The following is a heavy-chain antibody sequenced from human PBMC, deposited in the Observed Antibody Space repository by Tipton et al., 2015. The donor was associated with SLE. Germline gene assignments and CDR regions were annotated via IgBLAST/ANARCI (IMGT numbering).Heavy chain of an antibody. V-gene: IGHV4-34*01. D-gene: IGHD2-15*01. CDR1: GGSFSGHY. CDR2: INQSGST. Sequence: LRLSCAVYGGSFSGHYWSWIRQPPGKGLEWIGEINQSGSTNYNPSLKSRVTISVDTSKNRFSLKLRAVTAADTAVYYCAGAWQGYCSGGTCYVLDYWGQGTLVTVSS. CDR3: AGAWQGYCSGGTCYVLDY. J-gene: IGHJ4*02.